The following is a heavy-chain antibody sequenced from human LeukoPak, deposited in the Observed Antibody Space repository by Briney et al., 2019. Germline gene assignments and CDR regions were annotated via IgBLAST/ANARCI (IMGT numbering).Heavy chain of an antibody. V-gene: IGHV4-39*07. Sequence: KPSQTLSLTCTVSGGSISSSSYYWGWIRQPPGKGLEWIGSIYYSGSTYYNPSLKSRVTISVDTSKNQFSLKLSSVTAADTAVYYCARDPRGSGSPNYWGQGTLVTVSS. CDR2: IYYSGST. J-gene: IGHJ4*02. CDR3: ARDPRGSGSPNY. CDR1: GGSISSSSYY. D-gene: IGHD1-26*01.